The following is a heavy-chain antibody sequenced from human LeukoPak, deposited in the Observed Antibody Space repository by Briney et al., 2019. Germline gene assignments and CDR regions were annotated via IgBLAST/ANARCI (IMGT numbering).Heavy chain of an antibody. D-gene: IGHD2-21*01. CDR2: IKQDGSEK. CDR3: ARAEVGYSVYYYYGMDV. Sequence: GGSLRLSCAASGFTFSSYWMSWVRQAPGKGLEWVANIKQDGSEKYYVDSVKGRFTTSRDNAKNSLYLQMNSLRAEDTAVYYCARAEVGYSVYYYYGMDVWGQGTTVTVSS. CDR1: GFTFSSYW. V-gene: IGHV3-7*01. J-gene: IGHJ6*02.